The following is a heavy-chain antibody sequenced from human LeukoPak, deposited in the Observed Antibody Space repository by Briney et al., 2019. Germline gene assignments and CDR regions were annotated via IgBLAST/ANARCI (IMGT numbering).Heavy chain of an antibody. V-gene: IGHV4-34*01. Sequence: SETLSLTCAVYGGSFSGYYWSWIRQPPGKGLEWIGEINHSGSTNCNPSLKSRVTISVDTSKNQFSLKLSSVTAADTAVYYCARGRGTIFGVVIRVEYYFDYWGQGTLVTVSS. CDR3: ARGRGTIFGVVIRVEYYFDY. J-gene: IGHJ4*02. D-gene: IGHD3-3*01. CDR1: GGSFSGYY. CDR2: INHSGST.